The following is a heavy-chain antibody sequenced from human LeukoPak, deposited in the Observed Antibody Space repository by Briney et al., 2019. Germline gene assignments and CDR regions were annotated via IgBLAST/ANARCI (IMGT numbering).Heavy chain of an antibody. V-gene: IGHV3-23*01. J-gene: IGHJ6*02. Sequence: GGSLRLSCAASGFTFSSYAMSWVRQAPGKGLEWVSAISGSGGSTYYADSVKGRFTISRDNSKNTLYLQMNSLGAEDTAVYYCAKDLAPVYGDYGYFYYGMDVWGQGTPVTVSS. CDR3: AKDLAPVYGDYGYFYYGMDV. CDR2: ISGSGGST. CDR1: GFTFSSYA. D-gene: IGHD4-17*01.